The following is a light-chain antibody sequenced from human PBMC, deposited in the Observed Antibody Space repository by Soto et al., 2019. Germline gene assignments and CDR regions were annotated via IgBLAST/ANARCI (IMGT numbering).Light chain of an antibody. J-gene: IGKJ2*01. CDR3: HTYNSYSLHT. Sequence: IQMTQSPSTLSASVADRITITFRASQSVSRRLAWFQQKPGKARKRLIYDAFSLESGVQSRFSGRGSGTELNLTISSLQPDDCATYYCHTYNSYSLHTFGQGTKVDLK. V-gene: IGKV1-5*01. CDR1: QSVSRR. CDR2: DAF.